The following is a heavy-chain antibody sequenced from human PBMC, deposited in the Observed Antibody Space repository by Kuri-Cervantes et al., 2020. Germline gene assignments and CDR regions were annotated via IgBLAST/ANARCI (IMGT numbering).Heavy chain of an antibody. J-gene: IGHJ6*02. D-gene: IGHD2-2*01. V-gene: IGHV1-8*01. CDR3: AREGVECSSTSCYPWGGMDV. CDR1: GYTFTSYD. CDR2: MNPNSGNT. Sequence: ASVKVSCKASGYTFTSYDINWVRQATGQGLEWMGWMNPNSGNTGYAQKFQGRVTMTRNTSISTAYMELSSLRSDDTAVYYCAREGVECSSTSCYPWGGMDVWGQGTTVTVSS.